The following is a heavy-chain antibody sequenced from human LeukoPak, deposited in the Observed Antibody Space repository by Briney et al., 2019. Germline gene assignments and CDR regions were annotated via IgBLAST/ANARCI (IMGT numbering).Heavy chain of an antibody. J-gene: IGHJ4*02. CDR3: ARVDCSSTSCYVDY. Sequence: GGSLRLSCAASGFTFSSYAMSWVRQAPGKGLEWVSNISGSGRGGSTYYADSVKGRFTISRDNSKNTLYLQMNSLRAEDTAVYYCARVDCSSTSCYVDYWGQGTLVTVSS. V-gene: IGHV3-23*01. CDR1: GFTFSSYA. CDR2: ISGSGRGGST. D-gene: IGHD2-2*01.